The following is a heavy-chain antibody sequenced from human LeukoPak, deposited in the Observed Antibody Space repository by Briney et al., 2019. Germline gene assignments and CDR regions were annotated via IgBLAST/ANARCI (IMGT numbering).Heavy chain of an antibody. J-gene: IGHJ4*02. CDR3: ARGTVTTPETGGDHFDY. Sequence: ASVKVSCKASGYTFTSYYMHWVRQAPGQGLEWMGIINPSGGSTSYAQKFQGRVTMTRDTFTSTVYMELSSLRSEDTAVYYCARGTVTTPETGGDHFDYWGQGTLVTVSS. CDR2: INPSGGST. D-gene: IGHD4-17*01. V-gene: IGHV1-46*01. CDR1: GYTFTSYY.